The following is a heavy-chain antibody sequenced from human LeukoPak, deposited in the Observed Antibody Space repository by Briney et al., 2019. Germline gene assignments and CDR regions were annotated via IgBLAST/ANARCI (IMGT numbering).Heavy chain of an antibody. CDR2: ISTYNGNT. D-gene: IGHD3-16*01. J-gene: IGHJ4*02. V-gene: IGHV1-18*01. CDR1: GYTFTSYG. CDR3: ARKALNLGALGY. Sequence: ASVNVSCKASGYTFTSYGFSWVRQAPGQGLEWMGWISTYNGNTNYAEKLQGRVTMTTDTSTSTAYLELRSLRSDDTAVYYCARKALNLGALGYWGQGTLVTVSS.